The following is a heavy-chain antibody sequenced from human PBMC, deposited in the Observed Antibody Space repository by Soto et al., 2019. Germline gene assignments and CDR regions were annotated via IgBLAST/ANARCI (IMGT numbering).Heavy chain of an antibody. CDR3: ARHRSVWSGKDFTAFGP. Sequence: GGFLRLSCAASGFTFSSYGMHWVRQAPGKGLEWVAVIWYDGSNKYYADSVKGRFTISRDNSKNTLYLQMNSLRAEDTAVYYCARHRSVWSGKDFTAFGPWGQGTLVTVSS. D-gene: IGHD3-3*01. J-gene: IGHJ5*02. CDR1: GFTFSSYG. CDR2: IWYDGSNK. V-gene: IGHV3-33*01.